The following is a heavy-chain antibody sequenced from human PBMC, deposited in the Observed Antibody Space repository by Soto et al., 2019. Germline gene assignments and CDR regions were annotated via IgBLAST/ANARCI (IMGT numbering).Heavy chain of an antibody. Sequence: QVQLVQSGAEVKKPGASVKVSCKTSGYIFTAYSMHRVRQAPGQGLEWMGVVNPSGGSAHYAQSFEGRVTLTRDTSTSTFYMELSSLRSEDTAVYYCAREENCRGGTCYSEYFHHWGQGTLVTDSS. D-gene: IGHD2-15*01. J-gene: IGHJ1*01. CDR3: AREENCRGGTCYSEYFHH. CDR1: GYIFTAYS. CDR2: VNPSGGSA. V-gene: IGHV1-46*01.